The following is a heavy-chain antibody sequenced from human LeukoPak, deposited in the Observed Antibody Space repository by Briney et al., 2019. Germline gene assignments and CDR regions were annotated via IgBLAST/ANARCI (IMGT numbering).Heavy chain of an antibody. CDR2: IKEDGSEK. V-gene: IGHV3-7*01. CDR3: VRDDSRYSGSPDY. CDR1: GFTFSSYW. D-gene: IGHD1-26*01. J-gene: IGHJ4*02. Sequence: PGGSLRLSCAASGFTFSSYWMSWVRQAPGKGLEGVANIKEDGSEKYYVDSVKGRFTISRDNAKNSLYLQINSLRAEDTAVYYCVRDDSRYSGSPDYWGQGTLVTV.